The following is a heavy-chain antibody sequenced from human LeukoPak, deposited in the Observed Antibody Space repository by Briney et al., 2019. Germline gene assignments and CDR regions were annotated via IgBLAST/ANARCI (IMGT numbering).Heavy chain of an antibody. Sequence: ASVKVSCKASGYTFTSYGISWVRQPPGQGLEWMGWISAYNGNTNYAQKLQGRVTMTTDTSTSTAYMELRSLRSDDTAVYYCAREYSGYDWGQFDYWGQGTLVTVSS. D-gene: IGHD5-12*01. J-gene: IGHJ4*02. CDR2: ISAYNGNT. CDR3: AREYSGYDWGQFDY. CDR1: GYTFTSYG. V-gene: IGHV1-18*01.